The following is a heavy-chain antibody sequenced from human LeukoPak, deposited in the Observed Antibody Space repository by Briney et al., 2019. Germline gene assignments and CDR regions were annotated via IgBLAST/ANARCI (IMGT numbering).Heavy chain of an antibody. J-gene: IGHJ4*02. CDR1: GFTFSSYA. D-gene: IGHD5-18*01. V-gene: IGHV3-30-3*01. CDR3: ARDADGYED. CDR2: ISYDGSNK. Sequence: AGGSLRLSCAASGFTFSSYAMHWVRQAPGKGLEWVAVISYDGSNKYYADSVKGRFTISRDNSKNTLYPQMNSLRAEDTAVYYCARDADGYEDWGQGTLVTVSS.